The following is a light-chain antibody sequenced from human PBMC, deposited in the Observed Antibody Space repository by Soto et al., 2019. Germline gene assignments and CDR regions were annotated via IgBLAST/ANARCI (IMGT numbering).Light chain of an antibody. J-gene: IGKJ1*01. CDR1: QSVSSY. CDR3: QQRSNWPVT. Sequence: EIVLTQSPATLSLSPGEGATLSCRASQSVSSYLAWYQQKPGQAPRLLIYDASNRATGIPARFSGSRSGTDFTPITSSLEPEDFAVYLCQQRSNWPVTFGLGTKVEV. V-gene: IGKV3-11*01. CDR2: DAS.